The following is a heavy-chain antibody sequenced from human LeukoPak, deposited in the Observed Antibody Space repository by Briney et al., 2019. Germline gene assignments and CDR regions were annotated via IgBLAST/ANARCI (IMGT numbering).Heavy chain of an antibody. J-gene: IGHJ5*02. CDR1: GGSISSYY. CDR3: ARDLGPGNWFDP. CDR2: IYYSGST. D-gene: IGHD1-1*01. V-gene: IGHV4-59*01. Sequence: ETLPLTCTVSGGSISSYYWSWIRQPPGKGLEWIGYIYYSGSTNYNPSLKSRVTISVDTSKNQFSLKLSSVTAADTAVYYCARDLGPGNWFDPWGQGTLVTVSS.